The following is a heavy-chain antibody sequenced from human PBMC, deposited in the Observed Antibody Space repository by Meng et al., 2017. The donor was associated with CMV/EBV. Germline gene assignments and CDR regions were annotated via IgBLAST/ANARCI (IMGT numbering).Heavy chain of an antibody. V-gene: IGHV3-21*01. CDR3: ARSPHSSAPDFDY. CDR2: ISSSSSYI. D-gene: IGHD6-6*01. Sequence: GESLKISCAASGFTFSSYSMNWVRQAPGKGLEWVSSISSSSSYIYYADSVKGRFTISRDNAKNSLYLQMNSLRAEDTAVYYCARSPHSSAPDFDYWGQGTLVTVSS. J-gene: IGHJ4*02. CDR1: GFTFSSYS.